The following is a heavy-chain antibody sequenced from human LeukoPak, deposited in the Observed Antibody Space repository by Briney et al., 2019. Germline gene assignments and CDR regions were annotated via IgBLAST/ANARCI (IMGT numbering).Heavy chain of an antibody. CDR1: GGTFSSYA. CDR3: ARDQEGFDY. CDR2: IYPRDGST. V-gene: IGHV1-46*01. J-gene: IGHJ4*02. Sequence: EASAKVSCKASGGTFSSYAISWVRQAPGQGLEWMGMIYPRDGSTSYAQKFQGRVTVTRDTSTSTVHMELSGLRSEDTAVYYCARDQEGFDYWGQGTLVTVSS.